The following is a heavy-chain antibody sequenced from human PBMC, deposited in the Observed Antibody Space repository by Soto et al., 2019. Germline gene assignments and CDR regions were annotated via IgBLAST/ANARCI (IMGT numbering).Heavy chain of an antibody. CDR1: GGSFSGYH. D-gene: IGHD4-17*01. CDR2: VIHSGRD. V-gene: IGHV4-34*12. Sequence: QVHLQQWGAGLLKPSETLSLTCAVDGGSFSGYHWTWIRQFPGKGLEWIGEVIHSGRDNYNPSLSGLVRPLIDPSKEQFTLKLTSLTTSDTALYYCARRTPRRIGFGDYKGLEIWCRGTLVTVSS. CDR3: ARRTPRRIGFGDYKGLEI. J-gene: IGHJ2*01.